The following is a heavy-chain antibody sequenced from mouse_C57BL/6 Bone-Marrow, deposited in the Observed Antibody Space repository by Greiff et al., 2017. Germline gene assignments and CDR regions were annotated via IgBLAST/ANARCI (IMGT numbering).Heavy chain of an antibody. CDR3: ASLPYYGSRGWYFDV. J-gene: IGHJ1*03. CDR2: INPYNGGT. Sequence: EVQLQQSGPVLVKPGASVKMSCKASGYTFTDYYMNWVKQSHGKSLEWIGVINPYNGGTSYNQKFKGKATLTVDKSSSTAYMELNSLTSEDSAVYYCASLPYYGSRGWYFDVWGTGTTVTVSS. CDR1: GYTFTDYY. D-gene: IGHD1-1*01. V-gene: IGHV1-19*01.